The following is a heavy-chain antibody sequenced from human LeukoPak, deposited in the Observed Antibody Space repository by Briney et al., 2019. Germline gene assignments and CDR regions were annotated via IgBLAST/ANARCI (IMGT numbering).Heavy chain of an antibody. CDR1: GFTFSSYA. Sequence: GGSLRLSCAASGFTFSSYAMHWVRQAPGKGLEWVAVISYDGSNKYYADSVKGRFTISRDNSRNTLYLQMNSLRAEDTALYYCATDSSPDYWGQGTQVTVSS. CDR2: ISYDGSNK. D-gene: IGHD6-13*01. V-gene: IGHV3-30*04. J-gene: IGHJ4*02. CDR3: ATDSSPDY.